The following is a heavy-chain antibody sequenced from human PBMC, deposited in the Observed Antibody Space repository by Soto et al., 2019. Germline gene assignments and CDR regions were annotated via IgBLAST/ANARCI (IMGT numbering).Heavy chain of an antibody. CDR3: ARGRATGWYQQPDFDP. V-gene: IGHV1-8*01. J-gene: IGHJ5*02. CDR2: MNPNSGNT. Sequence: ASVKVSCKASGYTFTSYDINWVRQATGQGLEWMGWMNPNSGNTGYAQKFQGRVTMTRNTSISTAYMELSSLRSEDTAVYYCARGRATGWYQQPDFDPWGQGTLVTVSS. D-gene: IGHD6-19*01. CDR1: GYTFTSYD.